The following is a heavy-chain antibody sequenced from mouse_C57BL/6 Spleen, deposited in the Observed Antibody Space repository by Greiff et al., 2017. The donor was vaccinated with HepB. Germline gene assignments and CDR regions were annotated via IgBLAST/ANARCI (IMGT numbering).Heavy chain of an antibody. Sequence: EVKLVESGPGLVKPSQSLSLTCSVTGYSITSGYYWNWIRQFPGNKLEWMGYISYDGSNNYNPSLKNRISITRDTSKNQFFLKLNSVTTEDTATYYSARVREYGNAADYWGQGTTLTVSS. V-gene: IGHV3-6*01. D-gene: IGHD2-10*02. CDR1: GYSITSGYY. CDR3: ARVREYGNAADY. J-gene: IGHJ2*01. CDR2: ISYDGSN.